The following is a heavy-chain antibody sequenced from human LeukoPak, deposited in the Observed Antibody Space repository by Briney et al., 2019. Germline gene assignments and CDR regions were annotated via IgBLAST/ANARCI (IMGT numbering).Heavy chain of an antibody. CDR2: IKAKTEGGTA. J-gene: IGHJ4*02. CDR3: TSTLGY. CDR1: GFTFNDVW. D-gene: IGHD3-16*01. V-gene: IGHV3-15*01. Sequence: GGSLRLSCTASGFTFNDVWMTWVRQAPGRGLEWVGRIKAKTEGGTADYGVPVRGRFTISRDDSKNTLYLQMSSLKIEDTAVYYCTSTLGYWGQGTLVTVSS.